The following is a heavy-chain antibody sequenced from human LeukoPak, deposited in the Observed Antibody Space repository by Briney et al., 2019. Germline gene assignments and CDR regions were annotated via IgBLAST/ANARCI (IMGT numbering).Heavy chain of an antibody. V-gene: IGHV4-4*02. CDR1: GGSISSSNW. CDR2: IYHSGST. J-gene: IGHJ4*02. Sequence: SSETLSLTCAVSGGSISSSNWWSWVRQPPGKGLEWIGEIYHSGSTNYNPSLKSRVTISVGKSKNQFSLKLSSVTAADTAVYYCARDFRNDYSNYDLYHFDYWGQGTLVTVSS. CDR3: ARDFRNDYSNYDLYHFDY. D-gene: IGHD4-11*01.